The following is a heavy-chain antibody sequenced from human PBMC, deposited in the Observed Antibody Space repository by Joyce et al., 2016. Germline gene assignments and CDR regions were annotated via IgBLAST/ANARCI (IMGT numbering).Heavy chain of an antibody. J-gene: IGHJ4*02. Sequence: QVQLAVSGGGVVQAGSSLRLSCVVSGFTFNSSSMHWVRQAPGKGLEWLSVISYDGTNAYYADSVTGRFTISRDNSKDSLHLQMSGLRPDDTAVYFCARGAIMFGGVLVLDSWGQGTLVTVSS. CDR2: ISYDGTNA. D-gene: IGHD3-16*02. CDR3: ARGAIMFGGVLVLDS. V-gene: IGHV3-30*04. CDR1: GFTFNSSS.